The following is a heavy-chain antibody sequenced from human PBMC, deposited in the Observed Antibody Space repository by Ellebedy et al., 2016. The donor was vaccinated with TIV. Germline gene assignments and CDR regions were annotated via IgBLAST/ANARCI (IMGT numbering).Heavy chain of an antibody. D-gene: IGHD5-12*01. CDR1: GYSFTTYW. J-gene: IGHJ6*02. CDR2: IYHYDSDT. Sequence: GESLKISCKASGYSFTTYWIGWVRQMPGKGLEWMGNIYHYDSDTRYSPSFQGQVTISADKSISTAYLQWRSLKASDTAMYYCARPNRYSGYDSAMDVWGQGTTVTVSS. V-gene: IGHV5-51*01. CDR3: ARPNRYSGYDSAMDV.